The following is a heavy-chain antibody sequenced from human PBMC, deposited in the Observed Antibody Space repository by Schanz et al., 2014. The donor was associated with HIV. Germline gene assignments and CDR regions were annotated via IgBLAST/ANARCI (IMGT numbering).Heavy chain of an antibody. CDR3: ARTTIAAPGTEYYYGMDV. CDR2: IKQAGSEK. D-gene: IGHD6-13*01. Sequence: EVQLVESGGGLVQPGGSLRVSCVASGFTFSSHWMTWVRQAPGKGLEWVSHIKQAGSEKYYVASVRGRFIVSRDNAQNSLYLQMNNLRVEDTAVYYCARTTIAAPGTEYYYGMDVWGQGTTVTVSS. V-gene: IGHV3-7*01. CDR1: GFTFSSHW. J-gene: IGHJ6*02.